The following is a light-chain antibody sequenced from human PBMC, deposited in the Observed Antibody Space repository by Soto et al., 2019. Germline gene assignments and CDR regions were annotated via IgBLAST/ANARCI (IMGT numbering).Light chain of an antibody. Sequence: DIVMTQSPDSLAVSLGERATIDCKSSQSVLYSSNNKNYLAWYQQRPGQPPKLLIYWASTRESGVPDRFSGSGSGTDFSLTVTSVQAEDVAVYYCQQYESTPPPVGRGTKLEIK. J-gene: IGKJ2*01. CDR2: WAS. V-gene: IGKV4-1*01. CDR3: QQYESTPPP. CDR1: QSVLYSSNNKNY.